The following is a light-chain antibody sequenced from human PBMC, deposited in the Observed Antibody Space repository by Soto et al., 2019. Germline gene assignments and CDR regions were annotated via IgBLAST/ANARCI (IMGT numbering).Light chain of an antibody. V-gene: IGKV3-15*01. J-gene: IGKJ4*01. CDR2: GAS. CDR1: QSVSTN. Sequence: VMTQSPATLSVSPGERATLSCRSSQSVSTNLAWYQQKPGQSPRLLIYGASTRATGIPVRFSGSGSGTEFTLTISSLQSEDFAVYYCQHYTNRQLTFGGGTKA. CDR3: QHYTNRQLT.